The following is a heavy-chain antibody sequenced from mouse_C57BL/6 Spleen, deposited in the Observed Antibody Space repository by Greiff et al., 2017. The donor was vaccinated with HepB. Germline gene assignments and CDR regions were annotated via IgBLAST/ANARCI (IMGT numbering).Heavy chain of an antibody. CDR1: GYAFSSSW. D-gene: IGHD1-1*01. Sequence: QVQLQQSGPELVKPGASVKISCKASGYAFSSSWMNWVKQRPGKGLEWIGRIYPGDGDTNYNGKFKGKATLTADKSSSTAYMQLSSLTSEDSAVYFSASFTTVVVYWYFDVWGTGTTVTVSS. V-gene: IGHV1-82*01. CDR2: IYPGDGDT. CDR3: ASFTTVVVYWYFDV. J-gene: IGHJ1*03.